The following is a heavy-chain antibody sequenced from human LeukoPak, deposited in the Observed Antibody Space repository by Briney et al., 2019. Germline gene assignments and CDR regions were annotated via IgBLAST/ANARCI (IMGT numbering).Heavy chain of an antibody. Sequence: GGSLRLSCAASGFTFSSYGMNWVRQAPGKGLEWVSGISGSGGTTYYADSVKGRFTISRDNSKSSLSLQVSSLRAEDTAVYYCAKTNGYYSDWGQGTLVTVSS. CDR3: AKTNGYYSD. CDR1: GFTFSSYG. D-gene: IGHD3-22*01. J-gene: IGHJ4*02. V-gene: IGHV3-23*01. CDR2: ISGSGGTT.